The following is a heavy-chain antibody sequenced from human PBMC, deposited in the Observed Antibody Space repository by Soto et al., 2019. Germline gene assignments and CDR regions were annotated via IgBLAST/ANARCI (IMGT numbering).Heavy chain of an antibody. V-gene: IGHV4-39*01. CDR1: GGSISSSSYY. CDR3: ATYYDYIWGSYRYTNWFDP. CDR2: IYYSGST. Sequence: PSETLPLTCTVSGGSISSSSYYWSWIRQPPGKGLEWIGSIYYSGSTYYNPSLKSRVTISVDTSKNQFSLKLSSVTAADTAVYYCATYYDYIWGSYRYTNWFDPWGQGTLVTVSS. J-gene: IGHJ5*02. D-gene: IGHD3-16*02.